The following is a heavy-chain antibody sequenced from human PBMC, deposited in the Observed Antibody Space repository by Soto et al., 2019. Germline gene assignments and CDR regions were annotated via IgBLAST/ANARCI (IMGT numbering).Heavy chain of an antibody. V-gene: IGHV1-18*01. D-gene: IGHD5-18*01. CDR2: ISAYTDDP. CDR3: ARVIQGAEPWCDP. CDR1: GNSFTNFG. J-gene: IGHJ5*02. Sequence: ASVKPSCKASGNSFTNFGVTWVRQAPGQGLEWMGWISAYTDDPNYAQKFQGRVTMTIDTSTSTAYLDLRSLTSDNTAVYYCARVIQGAEPWCDPCGQGNMVTDXS.